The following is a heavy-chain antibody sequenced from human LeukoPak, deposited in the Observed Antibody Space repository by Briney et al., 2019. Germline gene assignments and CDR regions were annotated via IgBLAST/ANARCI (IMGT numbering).Heavy chain of an antibody. D-gene: IGHD5-18*01. Sequence: PSQTLSLTCTVSGGSISSGNYYWSWIRQPAGKGLEWIGRMYFSGSGNYNPPLKSRVTISTDTSKNQFSLSLSSVTAADTAVYYCARFTTTPGGYTYGRGVFDYWGQGTLVIVSS. CDR3: ARFTTTPGGYTYGRGVFDY. CDR2: MYFSGSG. CDR1: GGSISSGNYY. J-gene: IGHJ4*02. V-gene: IGHV4-61*02.